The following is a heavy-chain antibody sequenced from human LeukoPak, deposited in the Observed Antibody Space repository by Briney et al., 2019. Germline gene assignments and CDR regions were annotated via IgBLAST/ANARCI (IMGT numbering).Heavy chain of an antibody. D-gene: IGHD6-13*01. CDR1: GFTFRSYT. Sequence: PGGSLRLSCAASGFTFRSYTMTWVRQPPGRGLEWVSGISGSGASTYYADSVKGRFNISRDNSKNTLYLQMNSLRVEDTAVYYCAKRIAAAGLYFDYWGQGTLVTVSS. CDR3: AKRIAAAGLYFDY. CDR2: ISGSGAST. V-gene: IGHV3-23*01. J-gene: IGHJ4*02.